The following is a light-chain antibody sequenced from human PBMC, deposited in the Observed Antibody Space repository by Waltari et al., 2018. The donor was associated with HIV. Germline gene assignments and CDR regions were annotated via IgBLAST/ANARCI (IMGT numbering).Light chain of an antibody. J-gene: IGKJ2*01. V-gene: IGKV3-15*01. Sequence: EIVMTQSPATLSVSPGERATLSCRASQSVSSNLAWYQQKPGQAPRLLIYGASTRATGIPARFSGSGSGTEFTLTISSLQSEDFAVYYCQRRETFGQGTKLEIK. CDR2: GAS. CDR3: QRRET. CDR1: QSVSSN.